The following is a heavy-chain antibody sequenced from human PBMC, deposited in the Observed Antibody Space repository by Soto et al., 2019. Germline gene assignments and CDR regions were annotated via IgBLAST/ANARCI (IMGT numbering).Heavy chain of an antibody. CDR3: ARDIEYCSSTSCSYYYGMDV. D-gene: IGHD2-2*01. CDR2: INPNSGGT. J-gene: IGHJ6*02. CDR1: GYTFTGYD. Sequence: ASVKVSCKASGYTFTGYDMHWVRQAPGQGLEWMGWINPNSGGTNYAQKFQGRVTMTRDTSISTAYMELSRLRSDDTAVYYCARDIEYCSSTSCSYYYGMDVWGQGTTVTVSS. V-gene: IGHV1-2*02.